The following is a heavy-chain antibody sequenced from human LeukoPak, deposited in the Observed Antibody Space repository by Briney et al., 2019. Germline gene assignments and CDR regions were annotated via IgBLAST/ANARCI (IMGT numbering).Heavy chain of an antibody. CDR1: GCTFTGYY. CDR3: AREAVAGRGPFDY. CDR2: IIPIFGTA. Sequence: SVKVSCKASGCTFTGYYMHWVRQAPGQGLEWMGRIIPIFGTANYAQKFQGRVTITTDESTSTAYTELSSLRSEDTAVYYCAREAVAGRGPFDYWGQGTLVTVSS. V-gene: IGHV1-69*05. D-gene: IGHD6-19*01. J-gene: IGHJ4*02.